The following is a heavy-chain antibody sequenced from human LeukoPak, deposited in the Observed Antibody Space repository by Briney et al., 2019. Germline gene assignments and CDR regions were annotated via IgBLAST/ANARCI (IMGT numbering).Heavy chain of an antibody. D-gene: IGHD3-22*01. CDR1: GFTFDDYA. J-gene: IGHJ4*02. V-gene: IGHV3-9*01. Sequence: GRSLRLSCAASGFTFDDYAMHWVRQAPGKGLEWVSGISWNSGSIGYADSVKGRFTISRDNSKNTLYLQMNGLRAEDTAVYYCARLYYYNSSGYGSIPYWGQGPLVTVSS. CDR2: ISWNSGSI. CDR3: ARLYYYNSSGYGSIPY.